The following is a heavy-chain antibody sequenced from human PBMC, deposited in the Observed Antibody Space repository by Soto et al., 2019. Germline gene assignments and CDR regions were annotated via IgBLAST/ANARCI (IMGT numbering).Heavy chain of an antibody. CDR3: AREKPITIFGVVPYYGMDV. Sequence: PGGSLRLSCAASGFTFSSYAMHWVRQAPGKGLEWVAVISYDGSNKYYAYSVKGRFTISRDNSKNTLYLQMNSLRAEDTAVYYCAREKPITIFGVVPYYGMDVWGQGTTVTVSS. J-gene: IGHJ6*02. D-gene: IGHD3-3*01. CDR2: ISYDGSNK. CDR1: GFTFSSYA. V-gene: IGHV3-30-3*01.